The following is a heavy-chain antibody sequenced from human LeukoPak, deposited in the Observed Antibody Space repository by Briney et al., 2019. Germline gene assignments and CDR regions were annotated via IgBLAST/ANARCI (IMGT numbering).Heavy chain of an antibody. CDR3: ARDVSGYSYGYNWFDP. CDR2: LYYSGST. Sequence: PSETLSLTCTVSGGSISRYYWTWIRQPPGKGLEWIGYLYYSGSTNYNPSLKSRVTISVDTSKNQFSLKLSSVTAADTAVYYCARDVSGYSYGYNWFDPWGQGTLVAVSS. J-gene: IGHJ5*02. D-gene: IGHD5-18*01. V-gene: IGHV4-59*01. CDR1: GGSISRYY.